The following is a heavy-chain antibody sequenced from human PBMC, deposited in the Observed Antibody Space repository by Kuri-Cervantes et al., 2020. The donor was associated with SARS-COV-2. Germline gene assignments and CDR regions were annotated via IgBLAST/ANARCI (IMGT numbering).Heavy chain of an antibody. CDR2: IYYSGST. V-gene: IGHV4-31*03. Sequence: SETLSPTCTVSGGSISSGGYYWSWIRQHPGKGLEWIGYIYYSGSTYYNPSLKSRVTISVDTSKNQFSLKLSSVTAADTAVYYCARVPFWSGYYKDYYYYGMDVWGQGTTVTVSS. J-gene: IGHJ6*02. D-gene: IGHD3-3*01. CDR3: ARVPFWSGYYKDYYYYGMDV. CDR1: GGSISSGGYY.